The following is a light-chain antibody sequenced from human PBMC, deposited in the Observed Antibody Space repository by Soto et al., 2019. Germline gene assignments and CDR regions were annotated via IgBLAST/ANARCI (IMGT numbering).Light chain of an antibody. J-gene: IGLJ2*01. CDR1: TSNIGSKL. CDR2: NDD. Sequence: QSVLTQPPSASGTPGQKVTISCSGSTSNIGSKLVTWYQQLPGTAPKLLIHNDDQRPSGVPDRFSASKSGTSAALAISGLHSDDEADYYCAVWYDSLNGKVLFGGGTKLTVL. V-gene: IGLV1-44*01. CDR3: AVWYDSLNGKVL.